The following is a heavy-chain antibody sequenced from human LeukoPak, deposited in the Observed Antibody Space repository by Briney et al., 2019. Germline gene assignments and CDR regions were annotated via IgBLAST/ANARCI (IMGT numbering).Heavy chain of an antibody. Sequence: PGGSLRLSCAASGFTFSSYSMNWVRQAPGKGLEWVSSISSSSSYIYYADSVKGRFTISRDNAKNSLYLQMNSLRAEDTAVYYCARAGYCSSTSCYLDYWSQGTLVTVSS. J-gene: IGHJ4*02. CDR2: ISSSSSYI. CDR1: GFTFSSYS. D-gene: IGHD2-2*01. V-gene: IGHV3-21*01. CDR3: ARAGYCSSTSCYLDY.